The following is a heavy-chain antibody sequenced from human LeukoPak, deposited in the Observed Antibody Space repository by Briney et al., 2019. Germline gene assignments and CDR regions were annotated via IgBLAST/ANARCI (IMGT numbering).Heavy chain of an antibody. V-gene: IGHV1-2*02. Sequence: ASVKVSCKASGYTFTGYYMHWVQQAPGQGLEWMGWINPTSGGTKYAQKFQGRVTMTRDTSISTAYMELSRLRSDDTAVYYCARDYFGGLLAVAGRLGFDYWGQGTLVTVSS. CDR3: ARDYFGGLLAVAGRLGFDY. J-gene: IGHJ4*02. CDR2: INPTSGGT. CDR1: GYTFTGYY. D-gene: IGHD6-19*01.